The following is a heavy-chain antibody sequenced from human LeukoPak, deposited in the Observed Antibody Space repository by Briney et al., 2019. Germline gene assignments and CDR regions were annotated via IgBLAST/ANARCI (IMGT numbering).Heavy chain of an antibody. CDR1: GFTFSSYG. V-gene: IGHV3-33*01. CDR2: IWYDGSNK. Sequence: GGSLRLSCAASGFTFSSYGMHWVRQAPGKGLEWVAVIWYDGSNKYYADSVKGRFTISRDNSKNTLYLQMNSLRAEDTAVYYCARAIVATIPLDAFDIWGQGTMVTVSS. CDR3: ARAIVATIPLDAFDI. D-gene: IGHD5-12*01. J-gene: IGHJ3*02.